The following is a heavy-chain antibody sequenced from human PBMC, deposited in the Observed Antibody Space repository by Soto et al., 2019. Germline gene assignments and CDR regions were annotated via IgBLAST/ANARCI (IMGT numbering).Heavy chain of an antibody. V-gene: IGHV1-18*01. CDR3: ARDQDSSGWYGLYYFDY. CDR1: GYTFTSYG. CDR2: ISAYNGNT. Sequence: QVQLVQSGAEVKKPGASVKVSCKASGYTFTSYGISWVRQAPGQGLEWMGWISAYNGNTNYAQKLQVRVTMTTDTATSTAYMELRSLRSDDTAVYYCARDQDSSGWYGLYYFDYWGQGTLVTVSS. D-gene: IGHD6-19*01. J-gene: IGHJ4*02.